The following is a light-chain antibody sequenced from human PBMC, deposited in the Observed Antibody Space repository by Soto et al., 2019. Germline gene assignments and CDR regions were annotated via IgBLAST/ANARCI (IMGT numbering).Light chain of an antibody. V-gene: IGKV1-5*01. CDR1: QSISTS. CDR2: DAY. CDR3: QQYESYSPLT. Sequence: DIQMTQSPSTLSASVGDRVTITCRASQSISTSLAWYQQNPGKAPKLLIYDAYSLESGVPSRFSGRRSGTEFTLTIAGLQPEDFATYYCQQYESYSPLTFGGGTK. J-gene: IGKJ4*01.